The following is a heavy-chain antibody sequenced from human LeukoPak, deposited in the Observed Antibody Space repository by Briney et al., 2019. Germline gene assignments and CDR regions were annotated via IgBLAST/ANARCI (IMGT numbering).Heavy chain of an antibody. Sequence: ASVKVSCKASGYTFTCYYMHWVRQAPGQGLEWMGWINPNSGGTNYAQKFQGRVTMTRDTAISTAYMELSGLRSDDTAMYYCARPGAGGYTFDYWGQGTLVTVSS. CDR3: ARPGAGGYTFDY. V-gene: IGHV1-2*02. CDR2: INPNSGGT. J-gene: IGHJ4*02. CDR1: GYTFTCYY. D-gene: IGHD5-12*01.